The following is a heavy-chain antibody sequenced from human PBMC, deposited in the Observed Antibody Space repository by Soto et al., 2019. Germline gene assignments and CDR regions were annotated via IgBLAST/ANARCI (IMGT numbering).Heavy chain of an antibody. CDR2: ISAYNGNT. CDR3: AGGGYSYGYFGYYYGMDV. Sequence: SVKVSCKASGYTFTSYGISWVRQAPGQGLEWMGWISAYNGNTNYAQKLQGRVTMTTDTSTSTAYMELRSLRSEDTAVYYCAGGGYSYGYFGYYYGMDVWGQGTTVTVSS. CDR1: GYTFTSYG. D-gene: IGHD5-18*01. V-gene: IGHV1-18*01. J-gene: IGHJ6*02.